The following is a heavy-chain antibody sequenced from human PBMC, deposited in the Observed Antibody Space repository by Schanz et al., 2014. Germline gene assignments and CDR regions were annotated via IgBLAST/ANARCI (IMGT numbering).Heavy chain of an antibody. V-gene: IGHV3-7*01. J-gene: IGHJ4*02. CDR2: IKGDSSEK. D-gene: IGHD4-17*01. CDR3: TRDTDYHFDY. CDR1: GFTVSAYS. Sequence: EVQLVESGGGLVRPGGSLRLSCSGFTVSAYSANWVRQAPGKGLEWVANIKGDSSEKNYVDSVKGRFTLSRDDAKNSLYLQMNSLRAEDTAVYYCTRDTDYHFDYWGQGTLVTVSS.